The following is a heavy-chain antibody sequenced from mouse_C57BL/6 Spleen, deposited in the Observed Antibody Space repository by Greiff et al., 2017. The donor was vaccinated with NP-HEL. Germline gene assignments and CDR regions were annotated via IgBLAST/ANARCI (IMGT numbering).Heavy chain of an antibody. Sequence: EVKLVESGGGLVKPGGSLKLSCAASGFTFSSYAMSWVRPTPEKRLEWVATIRDGGSYTYYPDNVKGRLHISRDNAKNNLYLQMSHLKSEDTAMYYCARVYYGNYYYAMDYWGQGTSVTVSS. CDR1: GFTFSSYA. CDR2: IRDGGSYT. CDR3: ARVYYGNYYYAMDY. J-gene: IGHJ4*01. D-gene: IGHD2-1*01. V-gene: IGHV5-4*03.